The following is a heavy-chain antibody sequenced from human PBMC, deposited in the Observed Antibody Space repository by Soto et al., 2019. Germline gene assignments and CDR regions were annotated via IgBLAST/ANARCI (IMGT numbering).Heavy chain of an antibody. D-gene: IGHD4-4*01. Sequence: LSLTCSVSGGTISSGYYYWGWIRQSPGKGLEWIGSVYYRGRRYSKSSVKSRITISVDTSKNQFSLNLNSVTASDTAIYYCVSHLTTVITQAYFDYWCPGALVTVS. J-gene: IGHJ4*02. CDR1: GGTISSGYYY. CDR3: VSHLTTVITQAYFDY. V-gene: IGHV4-39*01. CDR2: VYYRGRR.